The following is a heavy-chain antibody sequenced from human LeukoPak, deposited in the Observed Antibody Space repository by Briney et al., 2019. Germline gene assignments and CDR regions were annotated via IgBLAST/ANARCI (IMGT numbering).Heavy chain of an antibody. Sequence: PGGFLRLSCAASGFTFSSYGMHWVRQAPGKGLEWVAVIWYDGSNKYYADSVKGRFTISRDNSKNTVYLQMNSLRAEDTAVYYCARVPGTTIVHFDYWGQGTLVTVSS. J-gene: IGHJ4*02. D-gene: IGHD1-7*01. CDR2: IWYDGSNK. CDR1: GFTFSSYG. CDR3: ARVPGTTIVHFDY. V-gene: IGHV3-33*01.